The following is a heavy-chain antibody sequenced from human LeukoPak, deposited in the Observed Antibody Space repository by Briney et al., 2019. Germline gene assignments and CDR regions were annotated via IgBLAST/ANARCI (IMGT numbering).Heavy chain of an antibody. D-gene: IGHD6-6*01. J-gene: IGHJ2*01. CDR3: ARRGSSRRYFDL. V-gene: IGHV4-34*01. CDR1: GGSFSGYY. Sequence: SETLSLTCAVYGGSFSGYYWSWIRQPPGKGLEWIGEINHSGSTNYNPSLKSRVTISVDTSKNQFSLKLSSVTAADTAVCYCARRGSSRRYFDLWGRGTLVTVSS. CDR2: INHSGST.